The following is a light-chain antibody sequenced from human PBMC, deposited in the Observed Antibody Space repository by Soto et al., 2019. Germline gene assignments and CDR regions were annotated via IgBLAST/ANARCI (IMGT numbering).Light chain of an antibody. V-gene: IGKV3-11*01. CDR2: DAS. Sequence: EIVLTQSPATLSLSPGERATLSCRASQSVSSYLAWYQQKPGQAPRVLIYDASKRATGIPARFSGSGSGTDFTLTISSLESEDFAVYYCQQRSNWPPMYTFGQGTKLEIK. CDR3: QQRSNWPPMYT. J-gene: IGKJ2*01. CDR1: QSVSSY.